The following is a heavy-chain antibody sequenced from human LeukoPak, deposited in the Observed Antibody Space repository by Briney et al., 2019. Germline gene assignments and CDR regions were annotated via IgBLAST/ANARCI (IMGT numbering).Heavy chain of an antibody. J-gene: IGHJ4*02. Sequence: HPGGSLRLSCAASGFTFSTYAMNWLRQAPGKGLEWVSTISASGGSTYYADSVKGRFTISRDISKNTLYLQMNSLRAEDTAVYYCAKDEGWAAAGNFDYWGQGTLVTVSS. V-gene: IGHV3-23*01. CDR1: GFTFSTYA. D-gene: IGHD6-13*01. CDR3: AKDEGWAAAGNFDY. CDR2: ISASGGST.